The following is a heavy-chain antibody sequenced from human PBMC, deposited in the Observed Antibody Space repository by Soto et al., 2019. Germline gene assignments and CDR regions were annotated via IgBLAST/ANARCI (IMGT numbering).Heavy chain of an antibody. D-gene: IGHD2-2*01. CDR2: IYPGDSDT. Sequence: PGESLKISCKGSGYSFTSYWIGWVRQMPGKGLEWMGIIYPGDSDTRYSPSFQGQVTISADKSISTAYLQWSSLKASDTAMYYCARQVGRPVVPAAIDYYYYGMDVWGQGTTVTVSS. CDR1: GYSFTSYW. V-gene: IGHV5-51*01. J-gene: IGHJ6*02. CDR3: ARQVGRPVVPAAIDYYYYGMDV.